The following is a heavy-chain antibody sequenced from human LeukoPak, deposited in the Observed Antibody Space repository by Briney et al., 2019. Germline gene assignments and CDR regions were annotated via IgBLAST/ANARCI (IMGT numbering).Heavy chain of an antibody. CDR1: GFTFSSYA. CDR3: AKPLPGYGTFFDY. J-gene: IGHJ4*02. V-gene: IGHV3-30*04. CDR2: ISYDGSNK. Sequence: GGSLRLSCAASGFTFSSYAMHWVRQAPGKGLEWVAVISYDGSNKYYADSVKGRFTISRDNSKNTLYLQMNSLRAEDTAVYYCAKPLPGYGTFFDYWGQGTLVTVSS. D-gene: IGHD5-18*01.